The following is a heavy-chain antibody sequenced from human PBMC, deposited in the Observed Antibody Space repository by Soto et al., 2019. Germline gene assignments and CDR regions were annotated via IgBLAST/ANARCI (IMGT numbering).Heavy chain of an antibody. CDR2: IWYDGSNK. CDR1: GFTFSSHG. CDR3: VRWSDNKVLDP. J-gene: IGHJ5*02. Sequence: QVQLVESGGGVVQPGRSLRLSCAASGFTFSSHGMHWVRQAPGKGLEWVAVIWYDGSNKYYRDSVEGRFTISRDNFKNTVSLQRNSLRAEDTAVDYCVRWSDNKVLDPWGQGTLVTVSS. V-gene: IGHV3-33*01. D-gene: IGHD1-1*01.